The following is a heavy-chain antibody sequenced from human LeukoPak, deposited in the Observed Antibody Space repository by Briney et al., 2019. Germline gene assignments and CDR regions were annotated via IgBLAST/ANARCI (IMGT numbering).Heavy chain of an antibody. D-gene: IGHD1-26*01. CDR3: ARQVGATNGPDY. Sequence: PSETLSLTCTVSGGSISSYYWSWIRQPPGKGLEWIGYIYYSGSTNYNPSLKSRVTISVDASKNQFSLKLSSVTAADTAVYYCARQVGATNGPDYWGQGTLVTVSS. CDR2: IYYSGST. J-gene: IGHJ4*02. V-gene: IGHV4-59*08. CDR1: GGSISSYY.